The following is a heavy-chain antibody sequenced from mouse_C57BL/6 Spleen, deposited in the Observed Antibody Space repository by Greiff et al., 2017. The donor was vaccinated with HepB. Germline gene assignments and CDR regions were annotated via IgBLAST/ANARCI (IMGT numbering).Heavy chain of an antibody. D-gene: IGHD1-1*01. CDR1: GYTFTGYW. Sequence: QVQLQQSGAELMKPGASVKLSCKATGYTFTGYWIEWVKQRPGHGLEWIGEILPGSGSTNHNEKFKGKATFTADTSSNTAYMQLSSLTTEDSAIYYCARSTPYYYGSSLVYWGQGTTLTVSS. CDR2: ILPGSGST. J-gene: IGHJ2*01. CDR3: ARSTPYYYGSSLVY. V-gene: IGHV1-9*01.